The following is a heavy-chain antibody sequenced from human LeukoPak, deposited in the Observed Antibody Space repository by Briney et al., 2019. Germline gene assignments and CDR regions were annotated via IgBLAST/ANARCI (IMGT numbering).Heavy chain of an antibody. D-gene: IGHD3-22*01. CDR3: ARKSGYYDSSGYYHHFDY. CDR1: GGSFSGYY. CDR2: INHSGST. V-gene: IGHV4-34*01. Sequence: SETLSLTCAVYGGSFSGYYWSWLRQPPGKGLEWLGEINHSGSTNYNPSLKSRVTISVDTSKNQFSLKLSSVTAADTAVYYCARKSGYYDSSGYYHHFDYWGQGTLVTVSS. J-gene: IGHJ4*02.